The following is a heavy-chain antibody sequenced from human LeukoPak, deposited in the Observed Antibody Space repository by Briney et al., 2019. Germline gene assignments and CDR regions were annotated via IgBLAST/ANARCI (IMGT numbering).Heavy chain of an antibody. D-gene: IGHD3-3*01. CDR2: INHSGST. J-gene: IGHJ5*02. CDR3: ARGLRITIFGVVIPTGNWFDP. CDR1: GGSFSGYY. Sequence: SETLSLTCAVYGGSFSGYYWRWIRPPPGKGREWMGEINHSGSTNYHPSLKSRVTISVDTSKNQFSLKLSSVTAADTGVYYCARGLRITIFGVVIPTGNWFDPWGQGTLVTVSS. V-gene: IGHV4-34*01.